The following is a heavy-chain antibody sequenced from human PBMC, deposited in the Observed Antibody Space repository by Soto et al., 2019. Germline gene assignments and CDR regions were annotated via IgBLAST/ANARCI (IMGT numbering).Heavy chain of an antibody. Sequence: ASVKVCCKASGYTLTSYGISWVRQAPGQGLEWMGWISAYNGNTNYAQKLQGRVTMTTDTSTSTAYMELRSLRSDDTAVYYCARRLYDILTGYSFNWFDPWGQGTLVTVSS. V-gene: IGHV1-18*01. D-gene: IGHD3-9*01. CDR1: GYTLTSYG. J-gene: IGHJ5*02. CDR2: ISAYNGNT. CDR3: ARRLYDILTGYSFNWFDP.